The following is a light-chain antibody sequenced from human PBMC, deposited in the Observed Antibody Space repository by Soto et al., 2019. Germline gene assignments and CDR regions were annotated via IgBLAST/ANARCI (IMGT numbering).Light chain of an antibody. CDR3: QQANSFPIT. CDR1: QSISSW. J-gene: IGKJ5*01. V-gene: IGKV1-12*01. CDR2: AAS. Sequence: DIQMTQSPSTLSASLGDRVTITCRASQSISSWLAWYQQKPGKAPKLLIYAASSLQSGVPSRFSGSGSGTDFTLTISSLQPEDSATYYCQQANSFPITFGQGTRLEIK.